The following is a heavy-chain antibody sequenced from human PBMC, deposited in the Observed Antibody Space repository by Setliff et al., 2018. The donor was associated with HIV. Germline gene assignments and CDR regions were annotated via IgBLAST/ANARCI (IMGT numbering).Heavy chain of an antibody. CDR1: GFTFSNYA. CDR2: IKTKADGGTT. Sequence: GGSLRLSCAASGFTFSNYAMSWVRQAPGKGLEWVGRIKTKADGGTTDYAAPVKGRFTISRDDSKNTLYLQMNSLKIEDTAVYYCTTARTGSSGWFWGQGTLVTVSS. J-gene: IGHJ4*02. CDR3: TTARTGSSGWF. D-gene: IGHD6-19*01. V-gene: IGHV3-15*01.